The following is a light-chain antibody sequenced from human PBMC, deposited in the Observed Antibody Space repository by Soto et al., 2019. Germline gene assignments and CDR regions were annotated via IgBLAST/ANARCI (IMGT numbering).Light chain of an antibody. CDR3: AAWDVSLNGHVV. V-gene: IGLV1-44*01. CDR2: SSN. Sequence: QAVVTQPPSASGTPGQRVTISCFGSSSSIGSSAVNWYQQLPGTAPKLLIYSSNQRPSGVPDRFSGSKSGTSASLAISGLQSEDEADYFCAAWDVSLNGHVVFGGGTKVTVL. CDR1: SSSIGSSA. J-gene: IGLJ2*01.